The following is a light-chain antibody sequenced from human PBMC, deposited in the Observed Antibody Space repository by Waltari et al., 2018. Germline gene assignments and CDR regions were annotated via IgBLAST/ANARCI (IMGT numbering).Light chain of an antibody. V-gene: IGLV1-47*01. CDR3: AAWDDTLSGVV. J-gene: IGLJ2*01. CDR2: RNN. Sequence: QSVLTQPPSASGTPGQRVTMSCSGSSSNIGSNSVYWYQHPPGTTPKLLIFRNNQRPSGVPDRFSGSKSGTSASLAISGLRSEDESDYYCAAWDDTLSGVVFGGGTKLTVL. CDR1: SSNIGSNS.